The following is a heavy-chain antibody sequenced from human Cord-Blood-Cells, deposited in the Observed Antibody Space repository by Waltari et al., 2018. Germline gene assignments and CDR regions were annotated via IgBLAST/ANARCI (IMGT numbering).Heavy chain of an antibody. Sequence: QVQLQESGPGLVKPSGTLSLTCAVSGGSISSSNWWSWVRQPPGKGLEWIGEIYHSGSTNYNPSLKSRVTISVDKSKNQFSLKLSSVTAADTAVYYCARDSRGSGWYGELDAFDIWGQGTMVTVSS. D-gene: IGHD6-19*01. CDR1: GGSISSSNW. CDR3: ARDSRGSGWYGELDAFDI. CDR2: IYHSGST. V-gene: IGHV4-4*02. J-gene: IGHJ3*02.